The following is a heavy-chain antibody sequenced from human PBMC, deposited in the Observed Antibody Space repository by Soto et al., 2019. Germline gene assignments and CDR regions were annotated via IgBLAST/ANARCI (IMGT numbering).Heavy chain of an antibody. CDR2: INQDGSEK. J-gene: IGHJ4*02. V-gene: IGHV3-7*03. Sequence: EVQLVEAGGGLVQPGGSLRLSCALFGSTFSRYWMNWVRQAPGKGLEWVANINQDGSEKYYVDSVKGRFSISRDNAENSLHLQMNSLRADDTAVYYCATGQWELHYWGQGTLVTVSS. D-gene: IGHD1-26*01. CDR3: ATGQWELHY. CDR1: GSTFSRYW.